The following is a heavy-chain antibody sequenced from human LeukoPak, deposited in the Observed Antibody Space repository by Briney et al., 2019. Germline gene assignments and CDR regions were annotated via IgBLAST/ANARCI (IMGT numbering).Heavy chain of an antibody. Sequence: SETLSLTCTVSGGSIKSYYWSWIRQPPGTGLEWIGYISYNGSTNYNPSLKSRVTISVDTSKNQFSLKLSSVTAADTAVYYCARDLLSLPHKYFDSWGQGTLVTVSS. J-gene: IGHJ4*02. CDR1: GGSIKSYY. CDR2: ISYNGST. D-gene: IGHD3-16*01. CDR3: ARDLLSLPHKYFDS. V-gene: IGHV4-59*01.